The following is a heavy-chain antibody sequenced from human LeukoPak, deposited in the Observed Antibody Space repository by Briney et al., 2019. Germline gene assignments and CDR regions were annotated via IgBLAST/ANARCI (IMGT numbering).Heavy chain of an antibody. CDR3: ARGRSLMRREAYFDY. CDR1: GFTFSSYA. CDR2: ISYDGSNK. D-gene: IGHD3-10*01. Sequence: GGSLRLSCAASGFTFSSYAMHRVRQAPRKGLEWVAVISYDGSNKYYADSVKGRFTISRDNSKNTLYLQMNSLRAEDTAVYYCARGRSLMRREAYFDYWGQGTLVTVSS. V-gene: IGHV3-30*04. J-gene: IGHJ4*02.